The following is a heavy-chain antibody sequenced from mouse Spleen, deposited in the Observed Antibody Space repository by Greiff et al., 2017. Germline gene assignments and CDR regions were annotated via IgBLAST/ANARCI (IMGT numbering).Heavy chain of an antibody. J-gene: IGHJ2*01. Sequence: QVQLQQPGAELVMPGASVKLSCKASGFTFTSYWMHWVKQRPGQGLEWIGEIDPSDSYTNYNQKFKGKATLTVDKSSSTAYMQLSSLTSEDSAVYYCARGGLYDCYYRLFDYWGQGTTLTVSS. CDR1: GFTFTSYW. CDR2: IDPSDSYT. D-gene: IGHD2-3*01. CDR3: ARGGLYDCYYRLFDY. V-gene: IGHV1-69*01.